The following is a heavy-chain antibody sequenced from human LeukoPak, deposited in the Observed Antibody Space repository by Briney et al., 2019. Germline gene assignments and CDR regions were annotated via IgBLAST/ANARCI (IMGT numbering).Heavy chain of an antibody. CDR2: ISAYNGNT. CDR1: GYTFTSYG. CDR3: ARSLPRYYWFDP. Sequence: GASVKVSCKASGYTFTSYGISWVRQAPGQGLEWMGWISAYNGNTNYAQKLQGRVTMTTDTSTSTAYMELSSLRSEDTAVYYCARSLPRYYWFDPWGQGTLVTVSS. D-gene: IGHD1-14*01. J-gene: IGHJ5*02. V-gene: IGHV1-18*01.